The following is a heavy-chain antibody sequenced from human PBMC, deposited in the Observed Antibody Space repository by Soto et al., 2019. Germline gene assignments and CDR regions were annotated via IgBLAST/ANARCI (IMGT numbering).Heavy chain of an antibody. J-gene: IGHJ5*02. D-gene: IGHD4-17*01. CDR1: GGSISSYY. V-gene: IGHV4-59*01. CDR2: IYYSGST. Sequence: SETLSLTCTVSGGSISSYYWSWIRQPPGKGLEWIGYIYYSGSTNYNPSLKSRVTISVDTSKNQFSLKLSSVTAADTAVYYCARASKTTCWFDPWGQGTLVTVSS. CDR3: ARASKTTCWFDP.